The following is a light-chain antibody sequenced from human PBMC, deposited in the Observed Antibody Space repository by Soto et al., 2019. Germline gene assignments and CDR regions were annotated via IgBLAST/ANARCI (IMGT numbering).Light chain of an antibody. Sequence: QSALTQPAYVSGSTGQSITISCTGTSSDIGSNNYVSWFQQRPGKAPTLIIYEVSNRPSGVSTHFSGSKSGNTASLTISGLLPEDEAEYYCSSYTSTTRLFGGGTKLTVL. J-gene: IGLJ3*02. CDR1: SSDIGSNNY. V-gene: IGLV2-14*01. CDR3: SSYTSTTRL. CDR2: EVS.